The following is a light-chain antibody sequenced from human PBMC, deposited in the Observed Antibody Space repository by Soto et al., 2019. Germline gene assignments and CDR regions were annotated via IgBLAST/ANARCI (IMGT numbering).Light chain of an antibody. CDR2: GAS. CDR3: QQYGSSPLT. Sequence: EIALTQSPGTLSLSPGERATLSCRASQSFSSYLAWYQQKPGQAPRLLIYGASRRATGIPDRFSGSGSGTGFTLTISRLEPEDFAVYFCQQYGSSPLTFGGGTKVEIK. CDR1: QSFSSY. J-gene: IGKJ4*01. V-gene: IGKV3-20*01.